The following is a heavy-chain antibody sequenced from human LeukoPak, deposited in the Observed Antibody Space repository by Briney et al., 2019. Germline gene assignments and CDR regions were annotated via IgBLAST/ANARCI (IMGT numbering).Heavy chain of an antibody. CDR3: ANGVVRGAPDFDY. D-gene: IGHD3-10*01. CDR2: INSDGSST. V-gene: IGHV3-74*01. CDR1: GFIFSSYW. J-gene: IGHJ4*02. Sequence: PGGSLRLSCAASGFIFSSYWMHWVRQAPGKGLVWVSRINSDGSSTNYADSVKGRFTISRDSAKNTLYLQMNSLRAEDTAVYYCANGVVRGAPDFDYWGQGTLVTVSS.